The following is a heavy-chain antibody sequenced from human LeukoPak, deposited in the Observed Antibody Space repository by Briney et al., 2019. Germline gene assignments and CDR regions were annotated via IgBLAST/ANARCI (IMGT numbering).Heavy chain of an antibody. Sequence: GASVKVSCKASGYTFTSYGISWVRQAPGQGLEWMGWISAYNGNTKYAQKLQGRVSMTIDTSTSTVYMELRSLRSDDTAVYYCARAGELLPFDYWGQGTLVTVSS. CDR2: ISAYNGNT. CDR1: GYTFTSYG. CDR3: ARAGELLPFDY. D-gene: IGHD3-16*01. V-gene: IGHV1-18*01. J-gene: IGHJ4*02.